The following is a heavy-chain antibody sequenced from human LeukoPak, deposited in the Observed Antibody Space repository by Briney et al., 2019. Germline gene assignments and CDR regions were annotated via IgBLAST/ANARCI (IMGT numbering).Heavy chain of an antibody. CDR1: GFTFGYYA. CDR3: TRDLSPTYYADTSGYYRDLYDY. V-gene: IGHV3-49*04. Sequence: PGRSLRLSCTASGFTFGYYAMSWVRRPPGKGLEWVGFIRTKAYGVTTEYAASVKGRFTISRNDSKSIAYLQMNSLKTEDTAVYYCTRDLSPTYYADTSGYYRDLYDYWGQGTLVTVSS. D-gene: IGHD3-22*01. CDR2: IRTKAYGVTT. J-gene: IGHJ4*02.